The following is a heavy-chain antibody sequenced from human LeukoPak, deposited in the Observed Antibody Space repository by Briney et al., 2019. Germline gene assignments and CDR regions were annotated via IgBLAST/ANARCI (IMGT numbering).Heavy chain of an antibody. CDR3: AKEPVHYYGSGSGSNY. CDR2: ISGSGGST. D-gene: IGHD3-10*01. Sequence: GGSLRLSCAASGFTFSSYWMSWVRQAPGKGLEWVSAISGSGGSTCYADSVKGRFTISRDNSKNTLYLQMNSLRAEDTAVYYCAKEPVHYYGSGSGSNYWGQGTLVTVSS. CDR1: GFTFSSYW. J-gene: IGHJ4*02. V-gene: IGHV3-23*01.